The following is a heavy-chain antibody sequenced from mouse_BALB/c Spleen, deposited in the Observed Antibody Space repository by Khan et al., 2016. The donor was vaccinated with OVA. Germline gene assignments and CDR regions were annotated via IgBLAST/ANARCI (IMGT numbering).Heavy chain of an antibody. J-gene: IGHJ2*01. Sequence: DVKLVESGGGLVQPGGSRKLSCAASGFTFSTYGMHWVRQAPEKGLEWVAYISGDSSTVYYADTVKGRFTISRDHPKNTLFLQMTSLMSEDTARYYCATSYYYGYYFDYWGPGTTLTVSA. CDR3: ATSYYYGYYFDY. V-gene: IGHV5-17*02. D-gene: IGHD1-1*01. CDR2: ISGDSSTV. CDR1: GFTFSTYG.